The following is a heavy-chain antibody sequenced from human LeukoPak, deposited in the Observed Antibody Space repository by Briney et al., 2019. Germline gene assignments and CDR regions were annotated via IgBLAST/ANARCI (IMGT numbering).Heavy chain of an antibody. D-gene: IGHD5-24*01. V-gene: IGHV4-34*01. CDR3: ARTRWLQSLFDY. CDR1: GVSFSGYY. CDR2: INHSGST. J-gene: IGHJ4*02. Sequence: SETLSLTCVVYGVSFSGYYWSWIRQPPGKGLEWIGEINHSGSTNYNPSLKRRVTISVDTSKNQFSLKLRSVTDADTAVYYCARTRWLQSLFDYWGQGTLVTVSS.